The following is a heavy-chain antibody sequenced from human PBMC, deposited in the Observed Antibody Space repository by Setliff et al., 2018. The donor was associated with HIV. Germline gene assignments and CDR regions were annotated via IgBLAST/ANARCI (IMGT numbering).Heavy chain of an antibody. Sequence: PSETLSLTCTVSGGSISSHCWSWIRQSPGKALEWIGYIYASGSIIYNPSLKSRVTMSIDTSKNQFSLKLSSVTAADTAVYYCARDNSYYYGSGSHYWYGMDVWGQGTTVTAPQ. CDR1: GGSISSHC. V-gene: IGHV4-4*08. J-gene: IGHJ6*01. CDR3: ARDNSYYYGSGSHYWYGMDV. D-gene: IGHD3-10*01. CDR2: IYASGSI.